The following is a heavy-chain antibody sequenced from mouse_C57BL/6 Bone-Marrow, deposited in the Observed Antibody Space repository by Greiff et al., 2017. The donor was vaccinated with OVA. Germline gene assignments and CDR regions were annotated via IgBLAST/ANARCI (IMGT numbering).Heavy chain of an antibody. J-gene: IGHJ4*01. CDR3: ARWGWVLRREYYAMDY. CDR2: IHPNSGST. D-gene: IGHD2-3*01. Sequence: QVQLQQPGAELVKPGASVKLSCKASGYTFTSYWMHWVKQRPGQGLEWIGMIHPNSGSTNYNEKFKSKATLTVDKSSSTAYMQLSSLTSEDSAVYDCARWGWVLRREYYAMDYWGQGTSVTVSS. V-gene: IGHV1-64*01. CDR1: GYTFTSYW.